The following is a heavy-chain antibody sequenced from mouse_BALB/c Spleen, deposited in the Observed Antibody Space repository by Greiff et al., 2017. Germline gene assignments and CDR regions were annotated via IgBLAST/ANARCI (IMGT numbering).Heavy chain of an antibody. CDR3: ARPYGSSYVRYFDV. CDR2: INSNGGST. V-gene: IGHV5-6-3*01. Sequence: EVNLVESGGGLVQPGGSLKLSCAASGFTFSSYGMSWVRQTPDKRLELVATINSNGGSTYYPDSVKGRFTISRDNAKNTLYLQMSSLKSEDTAMYYCARPYGSSYVRYFDVWGAGTTVTVSS. CDR1: GFTFSSYG. D-gene: IGHD1-1*01. J-gene: IGHJ1*01.